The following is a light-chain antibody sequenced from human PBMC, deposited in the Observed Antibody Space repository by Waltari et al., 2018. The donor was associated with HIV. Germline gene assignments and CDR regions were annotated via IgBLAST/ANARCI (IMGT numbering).Light chain of an antibody. CDR1: SSNIGAGYD. CDR2: SSS. Sequence: QSVLTQPPSVSGAPAPRLTIPCTRTSSNIGAGYDVHWYQQLPGTAPKRLIYSSSDRALGVPDRFSGSKSGTSASLVITGLQAEGEADYYCQSYDRISWVFGAGTKLTVL. CDR3: QSYDRISWV. V-gene: IGLV1-40*01. J-gene: IGLJ3*02.